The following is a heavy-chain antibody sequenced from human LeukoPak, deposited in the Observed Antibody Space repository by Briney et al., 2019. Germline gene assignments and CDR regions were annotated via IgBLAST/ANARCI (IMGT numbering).Heavy chain of an antibody. CDR2: IYYSGST. CDR3: ARFDYDGAFDI. Sequence: PSETLSLTCTVSGGSISSYYWSWIRQPPGKGLEWIGYIYYSGSTNYNPSLKSRVTISVDTSKNQFSLKLSSVTAADTAVYYCARFDYDGAFDIWGQGTMVTVSS. J-gene: IGHJ3*02. CDR1: GGSISSYY. D-gene: IGHD4-23*01. V-gene: IGHV4-59*01.